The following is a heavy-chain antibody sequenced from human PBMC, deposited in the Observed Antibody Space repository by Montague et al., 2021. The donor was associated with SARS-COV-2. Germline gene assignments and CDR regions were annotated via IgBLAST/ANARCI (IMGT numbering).Heavy chain of an antibody. CDR3: ARITEVVPFDF. D-gene: IGHD2-15*01. CDR1: VASITDCY. CDR2: VHHSGIT. V-gene: IGHV4-59*01. Sequence: SETLSLTCTVSVASITDCYWSWIRQPPGKGLQWVGYVHHSGITNYNPSLKSRVTISIDTPKSRFSLNLGSVTAADTAVYFCARITEVVPFDFWGRGTLVSVSS. J-gene: IGHJ4*02.